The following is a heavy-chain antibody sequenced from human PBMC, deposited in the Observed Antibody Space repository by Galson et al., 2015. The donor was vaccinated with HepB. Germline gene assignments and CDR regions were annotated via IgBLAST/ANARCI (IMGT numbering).Heavy chain of an antibody. CDR2: IYPGDSDK. CDR3: ARTIVAAGTEYGMDV. CDR1: GYSFSSYW. J-gene: IGHJ6*02. Sequence: QSGAEVKKPGESLKISCKGSGYSFSSYWIGWVHQRPGKGLEWMGIIYPGDSDKRYSPSFQGQVTMSVDKSISTAYLQWSSLKASDTAMYYCARTIVAAGTEYGMDVWGQGTTVTVSS. V-gene: IGHV5-51*07. D-gene: IGHD6-13*01.